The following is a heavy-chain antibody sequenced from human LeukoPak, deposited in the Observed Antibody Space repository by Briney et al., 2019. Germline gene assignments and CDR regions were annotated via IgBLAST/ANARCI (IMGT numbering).Heavy chain of an antibody. CDR1: GFTFNTYS. Sequence: GGSLRLSCAASGFTFNTYSMNWVRQAPGKGLEWISYISSSSTSIYYADSVKGRFTISRDNSKNTLYLQMNSLRAEDTAVYYCAKDRKVLRTQGSWFDPWGQGTLVTVSS. CDR2: ISSSSTSI. V-gene: IGHV3-48*01. CDR3: AKDRKVLRTQGSWFDP. J-gene: IGHJ5*02. D-gene: IGHD3-3*01.